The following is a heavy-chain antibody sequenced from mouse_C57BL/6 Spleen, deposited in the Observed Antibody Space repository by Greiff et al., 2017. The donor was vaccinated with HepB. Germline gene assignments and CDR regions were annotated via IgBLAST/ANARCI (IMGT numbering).Heavy chain of an antibody. Sequence: QVQLQQPGAELVRPGSSVKLSCKASGYTFTSYWMDWVKQRPGQGLEWIGNIYPSDSETHYNQKFKDKATLTVDKSSSTAYMQLSSLTSEDSAVYYCARESLSSYPDYWGQGTTLTVSS. CDR2: IYPSDSET. CDR3: ARESLSSYPDY. J-gene: IGHJ2*01. V-gene: IGHV1-61*01. D-gene: IGHD1-1*01. CDR1: GYTFTSYW.